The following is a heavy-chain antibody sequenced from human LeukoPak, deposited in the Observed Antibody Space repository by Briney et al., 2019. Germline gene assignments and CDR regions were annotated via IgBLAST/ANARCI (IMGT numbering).Heavy chain of an antibody. Sequence: ASVTVSCKASGYTFTSYYMHWVRQAPGQGLEWMGIINPSGGSTSYAQKFQGRVTMTRDTSTSTVYMELSSLRSEDTAVYYCARVKALRLGELSIDYWGQGTLVTVSS. CDR2: INPSGGST. CDR1: GYTFTSYY. D-gene: IGHD3-16*02. J-gene: IGHJ4*02. V-gene: IGHV1-46*01. CDR3: ARVKALRLGELSIDY.